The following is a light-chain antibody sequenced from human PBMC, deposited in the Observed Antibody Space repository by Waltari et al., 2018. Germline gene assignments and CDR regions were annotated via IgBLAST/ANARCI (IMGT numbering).Light chain of an antibody. CDR1: NFRGKS. V-gene: IGLV3-21*01. Sequence: SYVLAQPPSVSVAPGKTATITCGGNNFRGKSVHWYQRKPGQAPVLVIYYDDNRPSGIPERFSGSTSGDTATLTISGVEAGDEADYFCQVWESSTEVLFGGGTKLTVL. CDR2: YDD. CDR3: QVWESSTEVL. J-gene: IGLJ2*01.